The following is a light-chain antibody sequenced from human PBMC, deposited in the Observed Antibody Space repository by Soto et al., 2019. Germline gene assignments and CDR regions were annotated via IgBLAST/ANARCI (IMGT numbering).Light chain of an antibody. Sequence: QSVLTQPPSVSAAPGQKVTISCSGSSSNIGNNYVSWYQQLPGTAPKLLIYENNKRPSGIPDRFSGSKSGTSATLGITGLQTGDEADYYCGTWDSSPSASWVFGGGTKLTVL. CDR3: GTWDSSPSASWV. J-gene: IGLJ3*02. V-gene: IGLV1-51*02. CDR1: SSNIGNNY. CDR2: ENN.